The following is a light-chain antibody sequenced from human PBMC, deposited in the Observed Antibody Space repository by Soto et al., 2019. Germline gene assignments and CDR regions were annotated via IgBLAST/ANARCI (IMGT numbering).Light chain of an antibody. CDR1: SSNIGAGYD. J-gene: IGLJ2*01. V-gene: IGLV1-40*01. Sequence: QSVLTQPPSVSGAPGQRLTISCTGSSSNIGAGYDVHWYQQFPGTAPKLLIFSDINRPSGVPARFSASKSGSSASLAISGLQAEDEADYYCQSYDSVLSASVFGGGTKLT. CDR2: SDI. CDR3: QSYDSVLSASV.